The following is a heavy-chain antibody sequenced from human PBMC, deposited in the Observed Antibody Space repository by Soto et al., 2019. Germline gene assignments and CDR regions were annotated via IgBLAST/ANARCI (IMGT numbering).Heavy chain of an antibody. Sequence: PGGSLRLSCAASGFTFSSYAMHWVRQAPGKGLEWVAVISYDGSNKYYADSVKGRFTISRDNSKNTLYLQMNSLRAEDTAVYYCARDLTGVLPLYYYYYGMDVWGQGTTVTVSS. D-gene: IGHD2-8*01. CDR2: ISYDGSNK. CDR1: GFTFSSYA. J-gene: IGHJ6*02. V-gene: IGHV3-30-3*01. CDR3: ARDLTGVLPLYYYYYGMDV.